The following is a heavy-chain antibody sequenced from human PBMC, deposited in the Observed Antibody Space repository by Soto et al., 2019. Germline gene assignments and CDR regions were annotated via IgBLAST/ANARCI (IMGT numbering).Heavy chain of an antibody. CDR1: GFTFSSYG. CDR3: AREFNSANYYYYYMDV. D-gene: IGHD1-20*01. J-gene: IGHJ6*03. Sequence: PGGSLRLSCAASGFTFSSYGMHWVRQAPGKGLEWVAVIWYDGSNKYYADSVKGRFTISRDNSKNTLYLQMNSLRAEDTAVYYCAREFNSANYYYYYMDVWGKGTTVTVS. V-gene: IGHV3-33*01. CDR2: IWYDGSNK.